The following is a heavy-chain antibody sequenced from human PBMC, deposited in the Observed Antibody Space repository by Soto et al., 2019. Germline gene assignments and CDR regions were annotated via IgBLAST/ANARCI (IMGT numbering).Heavy chain of an antibody. CDR1: GDTFSSSYT. V-gene: IGHV1-69*02. J-gene: IGHJ4*01. CDR2: IIPILDIT. D-gene: IGHD6-25*01. CDR3: ARDLSALEEI. Sequence: QVQLVQSGAEVKKPGSSVKVSCEASGDTFSSSYTVSWVRQAPGQGLEWMGRIIPILDITNYAQKFQGRVTIAADKSTNTVYMELRSLRSEDTALYYCARDLSALEEIWGHGTLVTVSS.